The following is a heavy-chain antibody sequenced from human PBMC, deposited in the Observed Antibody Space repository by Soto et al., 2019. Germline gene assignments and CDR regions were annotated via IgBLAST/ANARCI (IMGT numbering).Heavy chain of an antibody. J-gene: IGHJ4*02. CDR1: GGSVSSGSYY. CDR3: ARDHYEGVPLI. D-gene: IGHD3-16*01. Sequence: NPSETLSLTCTVSGGSVSSGSYYWSWIRQPPGKGLEWIGYIYYSGSTNYNPSLKSRVTISVDTSKNQFSLKLSSVTAADTAVYYCARDHYEGVPLIWGQGTLVTVSS. V-gene: IGHV4-61*01. CDR2: IYYSGST.